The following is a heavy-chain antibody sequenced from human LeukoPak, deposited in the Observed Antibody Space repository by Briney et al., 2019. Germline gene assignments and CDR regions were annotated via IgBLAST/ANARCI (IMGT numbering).Heavy chain of an antibody. CDR3: AGDGFWSGYYNFDY. CDR1: GFTFSSYA. V-gene: IGHV3-30*01. J-gene: IGHJ4*02. Sequence: PGGSLRLSCAASGFTFSSYAMHWVRQAPGKGLEWVAVISYDGSNKYYADSVKGRFTISRDNSKNTLYLQMNSLRAEDTAVYYYAGDGFWSGYYNFDYWGQGTLVTVSS. D-gene: IGHD3-3*01. CDR2: ISYDGSNK.